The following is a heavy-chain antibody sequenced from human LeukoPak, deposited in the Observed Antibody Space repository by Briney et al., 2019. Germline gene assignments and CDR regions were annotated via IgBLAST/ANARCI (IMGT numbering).Heavy chain of an antibody. CDR2: INPSGGST. CDR1: GYTFTSYY. Sequence: ASVKVSCKASGYTFTSYYMHWVRQAPGQGLEWVGIINPSGGSTSYAQKFQGRVTMTRDTSTSTVYMELSSLSSEDTAVYYCARPQRAYYYDSSGYYLDYWGQGTLVTVSS. J-gene: IGHJ4*02. CDR3: ARPQRAYYYDSSGYYLDY. D-gene: IGHD3-22*01. V-gene: IGHV1-46*01.